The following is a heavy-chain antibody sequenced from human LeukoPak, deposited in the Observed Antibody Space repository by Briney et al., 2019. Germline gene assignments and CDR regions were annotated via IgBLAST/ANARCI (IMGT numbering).Heavy chain of an antibody. Sequence: VGSLRLSCAASGFTFSSYSMNWVREAPGEGLEWASSISSSSSYIYYADSVKGRFTISRDNAKNSLYLQMNSLRAEDTAVYYCARDHGSSWLYWGQGTLVTVSS. J-gene: IGHJ4*02. CDR3: ARDHGSSWLY. V-gene: IGHV3-21*01. CDR1: GFTFSSYS. CDR2: ISSSSSYI. D-gene: IGHD6-13*01.